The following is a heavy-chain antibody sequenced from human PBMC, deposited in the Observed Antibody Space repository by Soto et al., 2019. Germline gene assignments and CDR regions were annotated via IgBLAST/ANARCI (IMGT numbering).Heavy chain of an antibody. V-gene: IGHV4-34*01. CDR1: GGSFSGYY. J-gene: IGHJ4*02. CDR3: AIVKLDIRAARRYFDY. D-gene: IGHD6-6*01. CDR2: INHSGST. Sequence: QVQLQQWGAGLLKPSETLSLTCAVYGGSFSGYYWSGIRQPPGKGLAWIGEINHSGSTNYNPSLRSRVTMSVDTAKNQFSLKLSSVTAADTAVYYCAIVKLDIRAARRYFDYWGQGTLVTVSS.